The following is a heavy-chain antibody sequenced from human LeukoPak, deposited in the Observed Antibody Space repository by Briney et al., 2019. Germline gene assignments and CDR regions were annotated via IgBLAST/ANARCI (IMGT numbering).Heavy chain of an antibody. CDR2: ISGSDGCA. J-gene: IGHJ5*02. Sequence: GGSLRLSCAASGFTFSDYAMNWVRQAPGKGLEWVSAISGSDGCAHYSDSVKGRFTISRDNSKNTLFLQMSSLRAEDTAIYYCAKNVALGYCSSTSCPIDPWGQGTLVTVSS. CDR1: GFTFSDYA. CDR3: AKNVALGYCSSTSCPIDP. V-gene: IGHV3-23*01. D-gene: IGHD2-2*01.